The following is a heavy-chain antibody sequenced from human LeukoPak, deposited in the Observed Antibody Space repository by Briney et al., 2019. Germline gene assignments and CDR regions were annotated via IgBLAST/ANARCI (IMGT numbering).Heavy chain of an antibody. CDR3: ARAVSLRDAFDI. V-gene: IGHV3-53*01. CDR1: GFTVSTNY. CDR2: IYSGGST. Sequence: GGSLRLSCAASGFTVSTNYMSWVRQAPGKGLEWVSVIYSGGSTYYADSVKGRFAISRDNSKNTLYLQMNSLRAEDTAVYYCARAVSLRDAFDIWGQGTMVTVSS. J-gene: IGHJ3*02.